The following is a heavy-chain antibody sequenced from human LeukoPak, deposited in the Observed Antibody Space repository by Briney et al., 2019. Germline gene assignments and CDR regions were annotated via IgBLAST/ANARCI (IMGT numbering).Heavy chain of an antibody. CDR2: IYYSGST. CDR3: VRDRQHCSGGNCYSEDLPDR. Sequence: KSSETLSLTCTVSGGSISSSGYYWGWIRQPPGKGLEWIGSIYYSGSTYHNPSLKSRVTLSVDTSKKQFSLKLNSVTAADTAVYYCVRDRQHCSGGNCYSEDLPDRWGQGIAVIVSS. J-gene: IGHJ5*02. CDR1: GGSISSSGYY. D-gene: IGHD2-15*01. V-gene: IGHV4-39*07.